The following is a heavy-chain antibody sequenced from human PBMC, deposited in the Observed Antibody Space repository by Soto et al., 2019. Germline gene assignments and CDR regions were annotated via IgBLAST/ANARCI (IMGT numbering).Heavy chain of an antibody. Sequence: ASVKVSCKASGYTFTSYYMHWMRQAPGQGLEWMGIINPSGGSTSYAQKFQGRVTMTRDTSTSTVYMELSSLRSEDTAVYYCALNGDTNYYYMDVWGKGTTVTVSS. CDR3: ALNGDTNYYYMDV. CDR1: GYTFTSYY. J-gene: IGHJ6*03. V-gene: IGHV1-46*01. CDR2: INPSGGST. D-gene: IGHD5-18*01.